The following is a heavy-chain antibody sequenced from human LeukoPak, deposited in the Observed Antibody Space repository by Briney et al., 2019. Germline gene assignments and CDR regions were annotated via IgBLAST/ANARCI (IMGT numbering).Heavy chain of an antibody. CDR1: GITVSQND. J-gene: IGHJ5*02. CDR3: ARDRAGRKAWVEFDP. V-gene: IGHV3-66*02. Sequence: GGSLRLSCAASGITVSQNDMSWVRQAPGRGLEWVSLIYADGATHYADSVKGRFTISRDNSKSTVYLEMNSLRPEDTAVYFCARDRAGRKAWVEFDPWGQGTLVTVSS. D-gene: IGHD3-10*01. CDR2: IYADGAT.